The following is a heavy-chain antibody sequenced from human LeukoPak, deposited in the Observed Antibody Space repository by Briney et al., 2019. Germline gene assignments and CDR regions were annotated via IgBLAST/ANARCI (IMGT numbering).Heavy chain of an antibody. Sequence: KSSETLSLTCTVSGGSISSGSYYWSWIRQPAGKGLEWIGRIYTSGSTNYNPSLKSRVTISVDTSKNQFSLKLSSVTAADTAVYYCARHLARDQLPRGGYYFDYWGQGTLVTVSS. D-gene: IGHD2-2*01. V-gene: IGHV4-61*02. CDR3: ARHLARDQLPRGGYYFDY. CDR1: GGSISSGSYY. CDR2: IYTSGST. J-gene: IGHJ4*02.